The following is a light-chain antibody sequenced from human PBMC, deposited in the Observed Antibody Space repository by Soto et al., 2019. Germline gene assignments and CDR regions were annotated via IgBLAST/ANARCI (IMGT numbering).Light chain of an antibody. V-gene: IGKV1-39*01. CDR2: AAS. CDR1: QSISSY. J-gene: IGKJ4*01. CDR3: QQSYSPLT. Sequence: DIQMTQSPSSLSASVGDRVTITCRASQSISSYLNWYQQKPGKAPKLLIYAASRLQSGVPSRFSGGGAGTDFTLTISRLQPEDFATYYCQQSYSPLTFGGGTKVEMK.